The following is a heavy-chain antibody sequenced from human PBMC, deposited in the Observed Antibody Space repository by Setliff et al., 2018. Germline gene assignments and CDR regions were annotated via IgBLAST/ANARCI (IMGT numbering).Heavy chain of an antibody. Sequence: KTSETLSLTCTVSGGSISSYYWSWIRQLAGKGLEWIGHIYIGGSANYNPSLKSRVTMSIDTSKNQFSLKLNSVTAADMAVYYCAREQWLDPPGYYYMDVWAKGTTVTVSS. CDR2: IYIGGSA. CDR3: AREQWLDPPGYYYMDV. D-gene: IGHD6-19*01. CDR1: GGSISSYY. V-gene: IGHV4-4*07. J-gene: IGHJ6*03.